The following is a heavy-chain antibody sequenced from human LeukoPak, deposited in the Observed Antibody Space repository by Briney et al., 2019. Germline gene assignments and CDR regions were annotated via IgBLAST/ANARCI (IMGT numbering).Heavy chain of an antibody. CDR3: ARVPGRYDILTGNYYYYYMDV. CDR1: GFTFSNSW. CDR2: IQQEGIEK. J-gene: IGHJ6*03. Sequence: PGGSLRLSCAASGFTFSNSWMSWVRQAPGKGLEWVANIQQEGIEKYYVDPVKGRFTISRDNAKNSLYLQMNSLRAEDTAVYYCARVPGRYDILTGNYYYYYMDVWGKGTTVTVSS. D-gene: IGHD3-9*01. V-gene: IGHV3-7*01.